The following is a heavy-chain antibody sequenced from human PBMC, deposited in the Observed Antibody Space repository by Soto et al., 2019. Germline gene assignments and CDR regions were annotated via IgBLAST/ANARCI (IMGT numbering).Heavy chain of an antibody. V-gene: IGHV4-59*01. CDR2: IHYSGSI. D-gene: IGHD3-10*01. Sequence: QVQLQESGPGLVKPSETLSLTCTVSGASISSYYWSWIRQPPGKGLDWIGYIHYSGSINYNPSLKSRVIISTDTSKNQFSLNLSSVTAADTAVYYCARHSQNGPPLWFGALLSWGQGTLVTVSS. CDR3: ARHSQNGPPLWFGALLS. J-gene: IGHJ4*02. CDR1: GASISSYY.